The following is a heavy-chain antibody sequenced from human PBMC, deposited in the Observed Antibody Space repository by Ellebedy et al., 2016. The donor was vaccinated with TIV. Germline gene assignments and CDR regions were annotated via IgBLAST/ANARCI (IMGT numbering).Heavy chain of an antibody. Sequence: PGGSLRLSCAASDFPFSNAWLNWVRQAPGKGLEWVGRIKSKIDGETIDSAAPVKGRFTISRDDSTKTLYLQMNSLKTEDTAVYYCTTDFGTKELLRFGSSWGQGTMVTVSS. CDR1: DFPFSNAW. V-gene: IGHV3-15*07. D-gene: IGHD3-10*01. CDR2: IKSKIDGETI. J-gene: IGHJ3*01. CDR3: TTDFGTKELLRFGSS.